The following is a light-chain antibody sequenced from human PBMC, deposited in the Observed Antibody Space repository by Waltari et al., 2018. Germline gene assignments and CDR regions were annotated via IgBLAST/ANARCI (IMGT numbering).Light chain of an antibody. J-gene: IGLJ1*01. CDR1: NLGSKS. Sequence: SFDLSHPPSVSVASGQTARITCGGDNLGSKSVHWYQQRPGQAPVLVVYDNIDRPSGIPERFSGSNSGNTATLTISRVEAGDEADYYCQVWDSPSDHFLFATGTKVTVL. V-gene: IGLV3-21*02. CDR2: DNI. CDR3: QVWDSPSDHFL.